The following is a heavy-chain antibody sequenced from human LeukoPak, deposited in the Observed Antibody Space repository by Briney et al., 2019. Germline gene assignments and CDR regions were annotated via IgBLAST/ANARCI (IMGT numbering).Heavy chain of an antibody. D-gene: IGHD3-10*01. CDR2: CDPEDGET. CDR1: VYTLTELS. J-gene: IGHJ5*02. Sequence: GASVKVSCKVSVYTLTELSMHWVRQAPGKGLEWMGGCDPEDGETIYAQKFQGRVTMTEDTSTDTAYMELSSLRSEDTAVYYCATRREVHGVYQGYWFDPWGQGTLVTVSS. V-gene: IGHV1-24*01. CDR3: ATRREVHGVYQGYWFDP.